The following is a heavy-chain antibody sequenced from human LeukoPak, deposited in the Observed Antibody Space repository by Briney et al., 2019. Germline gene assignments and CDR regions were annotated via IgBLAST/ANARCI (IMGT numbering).Heavy chain of an antibody. CDR3: ARGVDAFDI. CDR2: IYYSGST. D-gene: IGHD2-8*01. V-gene: IGHV4-39*01. J-gene: IGHJ3*02. CDR1: GGSISNYY. Sequence: SETLSLTCTVSGGSISNYYWGWIRQPPGKGLEWIGSIYYSGSTYYNPSLKSRVTISVDTSKNQFSLKLSSVTAADTAVYYCARGVDAFDIWGQGTMVTVSS.